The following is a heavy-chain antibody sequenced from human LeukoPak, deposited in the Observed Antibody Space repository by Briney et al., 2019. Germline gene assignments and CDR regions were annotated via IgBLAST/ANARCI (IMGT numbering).Heavy chain of an antibody. Sequence: ASVKVSCKASGYTFTSYGISWVRQAPGKGLEWVSVIYSGGSTYYADSVKGRFTISRDNSKNTLYLQMNSLRAEDTAVYYCARVRAPLRAYGSGSYPDYWGQGTLVTVSS. D-gene: IGHD3-10*01. CDR1: GYTFTSYG. CDR3: ARVRAPLRAYGSGSYPDY. V-gene: IGHV3-66*02. CDR2: IYSGGST. J-gene: IGHJ4*02.